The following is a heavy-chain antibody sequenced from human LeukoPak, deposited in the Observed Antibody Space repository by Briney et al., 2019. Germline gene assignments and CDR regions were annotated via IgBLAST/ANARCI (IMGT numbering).Heavy chain of an antibody. D-gene: IGHD5-24*01. V-gene: IGHV4-30-4*08. CDR1: GGSISSGDYY. CDR3: AREKNGYNGGGVNY. CDR2: IYYSGST. J-gene: IGHJ4*02. Sequence: SQTLSLTCTVSGGSISSGDYYWSWIRQPPGKGLEWIGYIYYSGSTYYNPSLKSRVTISVDTSKNQFSLKLSSVTAADTAVYYWAREKNGYNGGGVNYWGQGTLVTVSS.